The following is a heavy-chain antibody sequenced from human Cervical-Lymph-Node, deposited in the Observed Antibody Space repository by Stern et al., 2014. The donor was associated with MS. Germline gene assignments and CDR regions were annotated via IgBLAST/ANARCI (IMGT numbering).Heavy chain of an antibody. D-gene: IGHD2-15*01. V-gene: IGHV3-30-3*01. CDR1: GFIFSNYA. Sequence: VQLVESGGGVVQPGRSLRLSCAASGFIFSNYAMHWVRQAPGQGLDWVAFVSNEGSKQFYADSVKGRFTITTDNATNTPYLQTNSLRPEDTAVYYCGRDACRGGGCYFRYWGQGILITVSS. J-gene: IGHJ4*02. CDR2: VSNEGSKQ. CDR3: GRDACRGGGCYFRY.